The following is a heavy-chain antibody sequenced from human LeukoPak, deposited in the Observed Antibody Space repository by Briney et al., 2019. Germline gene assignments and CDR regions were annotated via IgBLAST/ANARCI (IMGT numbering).Heavy chain of an antibody. CDR1: GFTFRRYS. CDR3: AKGGDFGWPIYFDY. J-gene: IGHJ4*02. D-gene: IGHD3-9*01. V-gene: IGHV3-23*01. Sequence: PGGSLRLSCAASGFTFRRYSMSWVRQVPGKGLEWVSVVSGSGENTHHADSVKGRFSISRDNSKNTLYLKMHSLRTEDTDIYYCAKGGDFGWPIYFDYWGQGALVTVSS. CDR2: VSGSGENT.